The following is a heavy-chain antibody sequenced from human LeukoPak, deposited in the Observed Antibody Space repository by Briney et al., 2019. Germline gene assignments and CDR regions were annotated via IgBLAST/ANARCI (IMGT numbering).Heavy chain of an antibody. CDR3: TRHLIGATPFDY. Sequence: GGSLRLSCAASGFTFSDSAFHWVRRASGKGLEWVGCIRSKPNNYATAYSASVKGRFTISRDDSRNTAYLQMNSLNTEDAAMYYCTRHLIGATPFDYWGQGTLVSVSS. V-gene: IGHV3-73*01. D-gene: IGHD4/OR15-4a*01. CDR1: GFTFSDSA. J-gene: IGHJ4*02. CDR2: IRSKPNNYAT.